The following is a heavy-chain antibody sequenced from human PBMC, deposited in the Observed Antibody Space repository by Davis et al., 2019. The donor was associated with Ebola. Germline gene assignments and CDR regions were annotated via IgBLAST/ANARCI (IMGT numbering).Heavy chain of an antibody. CDR3: ARRTPTYYYYAMYV. CDR2: ISYSGTT. Sequence: GSLRLSCTVSGGSVSSGGYYWNWIRQPPGKGLEWIGYISYSGTTNYNPSLKSRVTISVDTSRNQFSLKLTSVTAADTAVYYCARRTPTYYYYAMYVWGQGTAVTVSS. CDR1: GGSVSSGGYY. V-gene: IGHV4-61*08. J-gene: IGHJ6*02. D-gene: IGHD2-15*01.